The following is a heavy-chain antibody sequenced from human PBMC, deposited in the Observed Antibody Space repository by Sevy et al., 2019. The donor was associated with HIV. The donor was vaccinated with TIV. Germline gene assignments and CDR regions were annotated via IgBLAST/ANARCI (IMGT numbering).Heavy chain of an antibody. J-gene: IGHJ3*02. CDR3: ARAPPLYSSGWSGSGAFDI. D-gene: IGHD6-19*01. CDR1: GYTFTSYG. Sequence: ASVKVSCKASGYTFTSYGISWVRQAPGQGLEWMGWISAYNGNTNYAQKLQGRVTMTTDTSTSTAYMELRSLRSDDTAVYYCARAPPLYSSGWSGSGAFDIWCQGTMVTVSS. V-gene: IGHV1-18*01. CDR2: ISAYNGNT.